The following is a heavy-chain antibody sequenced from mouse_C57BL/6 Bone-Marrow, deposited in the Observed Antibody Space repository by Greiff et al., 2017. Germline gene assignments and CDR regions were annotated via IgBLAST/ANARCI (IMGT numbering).Heavy chain of an antibody. CDR2: LWGGGST. J-gene: IGHJ4*01. V-gene: IGHV2-9*01. Sequence: VKLVESGPGLVAPSQSLSITCPVSGFSLTSYGVDWVRQPPGKGLEWLGVLWGGGSTNYNSALMSRLSISKDNSKSQVFLKMNSLQTDDTAMYYWATGSSYGAMDYWGQGTSVTVSS. CDR1: GFSLTSYG. D-gene: IGHD1-1*01. CDR3: ATGSSYGAMDY.